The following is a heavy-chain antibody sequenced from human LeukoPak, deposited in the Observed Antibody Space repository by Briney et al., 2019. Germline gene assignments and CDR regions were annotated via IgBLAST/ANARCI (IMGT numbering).Heavy chain of an antibody. J-gene: IGHJ4*02. CDR1: GFIFSTYG. CDR3: AKDSLADIDY. V-gene: IGHV3-30*02. D-gene: IGHD3-16*01. Sequence: PGVSLRLSCAASGFIFSTYGMYWVRQAPGKGLEWVAFIRHDGSIKNYADSVKGRSTISRDNSKNTLYLQMNSQRAEDTAVYYCAKDSLADIDYWGQGTLVTVSS. CDR2: IRHDGSIK.